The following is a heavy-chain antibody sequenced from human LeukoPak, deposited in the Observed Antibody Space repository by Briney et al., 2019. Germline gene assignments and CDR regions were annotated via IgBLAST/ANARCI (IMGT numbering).Heavy chain of an antibody. V-gene: IGHV3-15*01. D-gene: IGHD3-22*01. J-gene: IGHJ3*02. CDR2: IKSKTDGGTT. Sequence: PGGSLRLSCAASGFTFSNAWMSWVRQAPGKGLEWVGRIKSKTDGGTTDYAAPVKGRFTISRDDSKNTLYLQMNSLKTEDTAVYYCTTHTPPTREYYYDSSGYYYVEYAFDIWGQGTMVTVSS. CDR3: TTHTPPTREYYYDSSGYYYVEYAFDI. CDR1: GFTFSNAW.